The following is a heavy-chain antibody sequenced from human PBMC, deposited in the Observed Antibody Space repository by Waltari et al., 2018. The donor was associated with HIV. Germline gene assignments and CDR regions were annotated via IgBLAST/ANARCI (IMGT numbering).Heavy chain of an antibody. D-gene: IGHD2-15*01. CDR2: ISGDGSTT. V-gene: IGHV3-74*01. CDR1: GLTFSNYW. Sequence: EVQLVESGGGLVQPGGSLRLSSEASGLTFSNYWKHWVRQAPGKGLVWVAHISGDGSTTNYADSVKCRFTISRDNAKNTLYLQMNSLRAEDTAVYYCASGFQIFCSGGTCYSHYWGQGNLVTVSS. CDR3: ASGFQIFCSGGTCYSHY. J-gene: IGHJ4*02.